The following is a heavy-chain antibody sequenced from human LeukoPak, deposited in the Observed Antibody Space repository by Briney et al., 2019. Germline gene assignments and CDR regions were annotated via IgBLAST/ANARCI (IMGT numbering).Heavy chain of an antibody. Sequence: PGGSLRLSCAASGFTFSSYWMHWVRQAPGKGLVWVSRISPDGSTTGHADSVKGRFTISRDNAKNTLLLQMNSLRAEDTAVYNCVRDGVGAPPFDYWGQGVLVTVSS. CDR1: GFTFSSYW. D-gene: IGHD1-26*01. CDR3: VRDGVGAPPFDY. V-gene: IGHV3-74*01. CDR2: ISPDGSTT. J-gene: IGHJ4*02.